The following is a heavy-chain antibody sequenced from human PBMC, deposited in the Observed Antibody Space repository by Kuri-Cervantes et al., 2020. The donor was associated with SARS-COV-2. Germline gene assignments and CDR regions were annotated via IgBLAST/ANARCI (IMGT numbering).Heavy chain of an antibody. J-gene: IGHJ4*02. CDR3: AKGNYGDYLYYFDY. CDR2: ISYDGSNK. Sequence: GGSLRLSCAASGFTFSSYGMHWVRQAPGKGLEWVAVISYDGSNKYYADSVKSRFTISRDNSKNTLYLQMNSLRAENTAVYYCAKGNYGDYLYYFDYWGQGTLVTVSS. V-gene: IGHV3-30*18. CDR1: GFTFSSYG. D-gene: IGHD4-17*01.